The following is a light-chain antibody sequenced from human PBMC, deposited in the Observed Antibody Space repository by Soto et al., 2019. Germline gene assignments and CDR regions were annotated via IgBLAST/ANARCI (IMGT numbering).Light chain of an antibody. CDR2: RAS. J-gene: IGKJ1*01. Sequence: EIVMTQSPATLSVSPGERATLSCRASQSVRSDLAWYQQKPGQAPTLLIYRASTRATGIPARFSGGGSGTEFTLTISSLQSEDFAVYYCQQYNDWAGSFGQGTKVDIK. CDR3: QQYNDWAGS. V-gene: IGKV3-15*01. CDR1: QSVRSD.